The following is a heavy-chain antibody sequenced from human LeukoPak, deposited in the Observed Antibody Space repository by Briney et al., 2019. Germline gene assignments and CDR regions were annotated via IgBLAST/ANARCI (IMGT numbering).Heavy chain of an antibody. D-gene: IGHD1-1*01. CDR1: GFTLSSYA. CDR3: VKDATGSSFDP. J-gene: IGHJ5*02. V-gene: IGHV3-64D*09. Sequence: GGSLRLSCPASGFTLSSYAMDWVRPPAGRGRAYVSAISSVGGSTYYADSVHGRFTTSKDNSKKTPYLQMSSLRDEDTAVYYCVKDATGSSFDPWGQGTLVTVSS. CDR2: ISSVGGST.